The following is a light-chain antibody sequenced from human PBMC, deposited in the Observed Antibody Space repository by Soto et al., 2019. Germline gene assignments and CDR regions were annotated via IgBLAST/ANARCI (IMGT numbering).Light chain of an antibody. J-gene: IGLJ1*01. CDR1: SSDVGGYDF. V-gene: IGLV2-14*03. CDR3: SSYRTGSNLV. CDR2: DVS. Sequence: QSALTQPASVSGSPGQSITISCTGTSSDVGGYDFVSWYQQQPGEAPKLIISDVSNRPSWISNRFSGSKSGNTASLTISGLQPEDEADFYCSSYRTGSNLVFGGGTKVTVL.